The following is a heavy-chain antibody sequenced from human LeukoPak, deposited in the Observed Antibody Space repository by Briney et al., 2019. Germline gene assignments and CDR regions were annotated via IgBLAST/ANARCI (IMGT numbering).Heavy chain of an antibody. V-gene: IGHV1-2*02. Sequence: ASVKVSCKASGYTFTGYYMHWVRQAPGQGLEWMGWINPNSGGTNYAQKFQGRVTMTRDTSISTAYMELSRLRSDDTAVYYCACGEAGVSGGGGGGGGGGAQETLVTVS. CDR2: INPNSGGT. D-gene: IGHD3-10*01. J-gene: IGHJ4*02. CDR1: GYTFTGYY. CDR3: ACGEAGVSGGGGGGGGG.